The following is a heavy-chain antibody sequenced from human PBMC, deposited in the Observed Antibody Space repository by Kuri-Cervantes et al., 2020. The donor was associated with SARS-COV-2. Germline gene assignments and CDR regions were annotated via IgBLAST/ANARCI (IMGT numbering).Heavy chain of an antibody. CDR1: GYTFTGYY. CDR3: ARARPRGQDIVVVPVAQKDYYYGMDV. J-gene: IGHJ6*02. CDR2: INPNSGGT. D-gene: IGHD2-2*01. Sequence: ASVKVSCKASGYTFTGYYMHWVRQAPGQGLEWMGWINPNSGGTNYAQKFQGWVTMTRDTSISTAYMELSRLRSDDTAVYYCARARPRGQDIVVVPVAQKDYYYGMDVWGQETTVTVSS. V-gene: IGHV1-2*04.